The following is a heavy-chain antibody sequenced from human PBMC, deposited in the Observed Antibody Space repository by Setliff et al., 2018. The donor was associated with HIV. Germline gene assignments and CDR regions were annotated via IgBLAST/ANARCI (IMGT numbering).Heavy chain of an antibody. CDR3: ARGPRGLRWGVYFQH. CDR2: INNGDRT. Sequence: SETLSLTCDVYGGSFSGYSWSWIRQPPGKGLERIGEINNGDRTAYNPSLKSRVTISVDTSKNQFSLKLSSVTAADTAVYYCARGPRGLRWGVYFQHWGQGTLVTVSS. CDR1: GGSFSGYS. J-gene: IGHJ1*01. V-gene: IGHV4-34*01. D-gene: IGHD3-10*01.